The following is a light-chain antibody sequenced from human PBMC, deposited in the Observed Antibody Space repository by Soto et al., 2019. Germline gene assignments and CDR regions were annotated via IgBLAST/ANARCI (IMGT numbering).Light chain of an antibody. CDR1: QSISTS. CDR2: RAS. V-gene: IGKV1-5*03. J-gene: IGKJ1*01. CDR3: QQYNTSSRT. Sequence: DIQMTQSPSTLSASVGDRVSITCRASQSISTSMAWYQQKPGKAPNLLIYRASSLQSGVPSRVSGSGSGTEFTLTIRSLQPDDFGTYYCQQYNTSSRTFGQGTKVDIK.